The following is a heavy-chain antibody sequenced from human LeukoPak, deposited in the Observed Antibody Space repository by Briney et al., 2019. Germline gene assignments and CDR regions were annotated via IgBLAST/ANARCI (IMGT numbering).Heavy chain of an antibody. CDR2: LYSDGST. CDR1: GFXVSANY. CDR3: ARDPSQSRYCSAGSCYYY. D-gene: IGHD2-15*01. J-gene: IGHJ4*02. V-gene: IGHV3-53*01. Sequence: GGSLRLSCGASGFXVSANYISWVRQAPGMGLEWVSILYSDGSTYYADSVKGRFTVSRDNSKNTLYLQMTSLRAEDSAVYYCARDPSQSRYCSAGSCYYYWGQGTLVTVSS.